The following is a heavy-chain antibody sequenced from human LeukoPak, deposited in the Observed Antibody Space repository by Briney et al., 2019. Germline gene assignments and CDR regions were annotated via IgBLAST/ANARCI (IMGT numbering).Heavy chain of an antibody. CDR2: ISAYNGNT. CDR3: ASGYCSSTSCYYPFDY. CDR1: GYTFTSYG. Sequence: ASVKVSCKASGYTFTSYGISWVRQAPGQGFGWMGWISAYNGNTNYAQKLQGRVTMTTDTSTSTAYMELRSLRSDDTAVYYCASGYCSSTSCYYPFDYWGQGTLVTVSS. D-gene: IGHD2-2*03. J-gene: IGHJ4*02. V-gene: IGHV1-18*01.